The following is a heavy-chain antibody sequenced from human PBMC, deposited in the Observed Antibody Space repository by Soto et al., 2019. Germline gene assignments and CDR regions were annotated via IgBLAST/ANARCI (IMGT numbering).Heavy chain of an antibody. CDR1: GYSFTSYW. D-gene: IGHD3-16*01. CDR3: ARQPEGWGYAFDI. V-gene: IGHV5-51*01. Sequence: GESLKISCKGSGYSFTSYWIGWVRQMPGKGLEWMGIIYPGDSDTRYSPSFQGQVTISADKSISTAYLQGSSLKASDTAMYYCARQPEGWGYAFDIWGQGTMVTVSS. CDR2: IYPGDSDT. J-gene: IGHJ3*02.